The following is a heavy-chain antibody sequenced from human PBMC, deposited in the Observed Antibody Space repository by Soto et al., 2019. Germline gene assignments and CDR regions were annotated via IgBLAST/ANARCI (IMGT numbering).Heavy chain of an antibody. J-gene: IGHJ6*02. CDR1: GGSIRSYY. D-gene: IGHD1-26*01. CDR3: AREGASGFGMDV. V-gene: IGHV4-4*07. Sequence: SETLSLTCTVSGGSIRSYYWSWIRQPAGKPLEWIGRIYTSGTTNYNPSLKSRVTMSVETSKHQFSLNLSSVTAADTAVYYCAREGASGFGMDVWGQGNTVTVSS. CDR2: IYTSGTT.